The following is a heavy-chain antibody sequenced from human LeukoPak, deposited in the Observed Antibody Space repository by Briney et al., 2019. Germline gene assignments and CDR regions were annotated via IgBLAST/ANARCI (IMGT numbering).Heavy chain of an antibody. CDR2: IYPGDSDT. Sequence: GAPLHISSMGCGSSFTSYWIGGGRQLPGEDRGWIGIIYPGDSDTRYRPSFQGQATISADKTISTAYLQWSSLKASDSAMYYCARPKYSYAMYYFDYWGQGTLVTVSS. CDR1: GSSFTSYW. CDR3: ARPKYSYAMYYFDY. V-gene: IGHV5-51*01. J-gene: IGHJ4*02. D-gene: IGHD5-18*01.